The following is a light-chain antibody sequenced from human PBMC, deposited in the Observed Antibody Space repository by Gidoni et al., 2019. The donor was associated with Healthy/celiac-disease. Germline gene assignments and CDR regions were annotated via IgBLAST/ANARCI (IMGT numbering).Light chain of an antibody. Sequence: DIQMTQSPSSLSASVGDRVTITCRASQSISSYLNWYQQKPGKAPKLLIYAASSLQSGVPSRFSGSGSGTDFTLPSSSLQPEDFATYYCQQSYSTLWTFGQGTKVEIK. CDR2: AAS. CDR1: QSISSY. CDR3: QQSYSTLWT. V-gene: IGKV1-39*01. J-gene: IGKJ1*01.